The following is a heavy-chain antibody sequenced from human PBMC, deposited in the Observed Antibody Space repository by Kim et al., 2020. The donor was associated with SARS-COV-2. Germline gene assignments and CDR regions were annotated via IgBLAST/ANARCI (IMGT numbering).Heavy chain of an antibody. CDR2: ISGSGGST. V-gene: IGHV3-23*01. CDR1: GFTFSSYA. Sequence: GGSLRLSCAASGFTFSSYAMSWVRQAPGKGLEWVSAISGSGGSTYYADSVKGRFTISRDNSKNTLYLQMNSLRAEDTAVYYCATDSSSWYQGYFDYWGQGTLVTVSS. J-gene: IGHJ4*02. D-gene: IGHD6-13*01. CDR3: ATDSSSWYQGYFDY.